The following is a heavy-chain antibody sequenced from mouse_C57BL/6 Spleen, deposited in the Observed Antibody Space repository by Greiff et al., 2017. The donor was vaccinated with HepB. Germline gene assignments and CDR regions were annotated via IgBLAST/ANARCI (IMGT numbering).Heavy chain of an antibody. D-gene: IGHD3-2*02. V-gene: IGHV1-81*01. CDR2: IYPRSGNT. CDR3: ARETAQASFAY. CDR1: GYTFTSYG. J-gene: IGHJ3*01. Sequence: VQLQQSGAELARPGASVKLSCKASGYTFTSYGISWVKQRTGQGLEWIGEIYPRSGNTYYNEKFKGKATLTADKSSSTAYMELRSLTSEDSAVYFCARETAQASFAYWGQGTLVTVSA.